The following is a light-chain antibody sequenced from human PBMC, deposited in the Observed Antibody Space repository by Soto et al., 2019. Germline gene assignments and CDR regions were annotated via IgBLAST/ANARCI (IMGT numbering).Light chain of an antibody. CDR1: SSDVGGYNY. V-gene: IGLV2-14*01. CDR2: EVR. CDR3: QSYDSNLVGLV. J-gene: IGLJ3*02. Sequence: QSALTQPASVSGSPGQSITISCTGTSSDVGGYNYVSWYQQHPGKAPKLMIYEVRNRPSGISNRFSGSKSGNTASLTITGLQPGDEADYYCQSYDSNLVGLVFGAGTKLTVL.